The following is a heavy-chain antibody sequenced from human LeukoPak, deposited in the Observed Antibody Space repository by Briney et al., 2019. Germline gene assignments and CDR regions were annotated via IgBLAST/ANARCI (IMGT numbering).Heavy chain of an antibody. Sequence: SETLSLTCTVSGGSISSYYWSWIRQPPGKGLEWIGYFYYSGSTDYNPSLKSRVTISVDTPKNQFSLNLSSVTAADTAVYYCARDSSAHFDYWGQGTLVTVSS. CDR1: GGSISSYY. J-gene: IGHJ4*02. V-gene: IGHV4-59*01. CDR3: ARDSSAHFDY. CDR2: FYYSGST.